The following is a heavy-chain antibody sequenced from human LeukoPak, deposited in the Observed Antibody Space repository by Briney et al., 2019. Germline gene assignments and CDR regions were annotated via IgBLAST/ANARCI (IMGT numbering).Heavy chain of an antibody. Sequence: KPSETLSLTCTVSGYSISSGYYWSWIRQPPGKGLGWIGEINHSGSTNHNPSLKSRVTISVDTSKNQFSLKLSSVTAADTAVYHCARLSGSYYRVGLRYFDYWGQGTLVTVSS. CDR3: ARLSGSYYRVGLRYFDY. V-gene: IGHV4-38-2*02. D-gene: IGHD1-26*01. CDR1: GYSISSGYY. CDR2: INHSGST. J-gene: IGHJ4*02.